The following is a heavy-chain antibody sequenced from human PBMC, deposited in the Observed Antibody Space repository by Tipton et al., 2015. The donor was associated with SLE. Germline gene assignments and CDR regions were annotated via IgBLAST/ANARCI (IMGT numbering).Heavy chain of an antibody. J-gene: IGHJ3*02. CDR1: GGSFSGNY. D-gene: IGHD6-13*01. Sequence: TLSLTCAVYGGSFSGNYWSWIRQPAGKGLEGIGRVYSSGTTNYKSSLKSRVTISVDTSKKQFSLKLSSVTAAVTAVYYCARDGGSSWSLDALDTWGQGTMVTVSS. CDR2: VYSSGTT. CDR3: ARDGGSSWSLDALDT. V-gene: IGHV4-59*10.